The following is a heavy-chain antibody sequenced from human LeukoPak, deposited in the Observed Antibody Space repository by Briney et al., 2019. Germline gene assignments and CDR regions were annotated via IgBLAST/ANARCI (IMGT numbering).Heavy chain of an antibody. Sequence: TSETLSLTCTVSGGSITSYYWSWIRQPPGKGLEWLGYTYYNGGANYNPSLKSRITMSVDTSKNQFSLSLNSVTAADTAVYYCARGGSRDGYNRPLDYWGQGTLVTVSS. D-gene: IGHD5-24*01. CDR3: ARGGSRDGYNRPLDY. V-gene: IGHV4-59*01. CDR2: TYYNGGA. J-gene: IGHJ4*02. CDR1: GGSITSYY.